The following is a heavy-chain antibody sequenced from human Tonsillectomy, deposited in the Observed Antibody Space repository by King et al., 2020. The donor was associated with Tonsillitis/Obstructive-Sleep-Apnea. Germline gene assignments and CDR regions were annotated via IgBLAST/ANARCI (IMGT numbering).Heavy chain of an antibody. D-gene: IGHD4-23*01. V-gene: IGHV3-73*01. CDR3: TPTVVTPFDY. J-gene: IGHJ4*02. Sequence: QLVQSGGGLVQPGGSLKLSCAASGFTFSGSAMHWVRQASGKGLEWVGRIRSKANSYATAYAASVKGRFTISRDESKNTAYLQMNSLKTEDTAVYYCTPTVVTPFDYWGQGTLVTVSS. CDR1: GFTFSGSA. CDR2: IRSKANSYAT.